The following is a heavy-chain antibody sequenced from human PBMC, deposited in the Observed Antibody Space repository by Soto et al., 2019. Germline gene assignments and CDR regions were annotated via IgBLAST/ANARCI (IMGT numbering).Heavy chain of an antibody. D-gene: IGHD4-4*01. CDR1: GITFSKAW. CDR2: IKSKSDGGTT. V-gene: IGHV3-15*01. J-gene: IGHJ6*02. Sequence: EVQLVESGGGLVKPGGSLRLSCAASGITFSKAWMNWVRQSPGKGLEWVGRIKSKSDGGTTDYAAPVKGRFTISRDDSKNTLCLQMNSLKTEYTAVYYCTTNFYSDYGMDVWGQGTTVTVSS. CDR3: TTNFYSDYGMDV.